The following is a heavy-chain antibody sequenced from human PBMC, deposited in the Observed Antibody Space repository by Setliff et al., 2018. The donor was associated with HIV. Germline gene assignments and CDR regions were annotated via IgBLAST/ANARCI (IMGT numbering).Heavy chain of an antibody. J-gene: IGHJ4*02. V-gene: IGHV4-61*02. CDR3: ARATYYYDSSGYYYKSYYFDY. Sequence: SETLSLTCTVSGGSISSGSYYWSWIRQPAGKGLEWIGRIYASGSTNYNPSLKSRVTTSVDTSKNQFSLKLGSVTAADTAMYYCARATYYYDSSGYYYKSYYFDYWGQGTLVTFSS. CDR1: GGSISSGSYY. CDR2: IYASGST. D-gene: IGHD3-22*01.